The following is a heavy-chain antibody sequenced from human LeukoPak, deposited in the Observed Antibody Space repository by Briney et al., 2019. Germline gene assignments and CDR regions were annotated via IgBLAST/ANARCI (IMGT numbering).Heavy chain of an antibody. CDR1: GGSISSGSYY. D-gene: IGHD2-15*01. CDR2: IYTSGST. CDR3: AKVQGDCSGGSCYSEDYYFDY. V-gene: IGHV4-61*02. Sequence: SQTLSLTCTVSGGSISSGSYYWSWIRQPAGKGLEWIGRIYTSGSTNYNPSLKSRVTISVDTSKNQFSLKLSSVTAADTAVYYCAKVQGDCSGGSCYSEDYYFDYWGQGTLVTVSS. J-gene: IGHJ4*02.